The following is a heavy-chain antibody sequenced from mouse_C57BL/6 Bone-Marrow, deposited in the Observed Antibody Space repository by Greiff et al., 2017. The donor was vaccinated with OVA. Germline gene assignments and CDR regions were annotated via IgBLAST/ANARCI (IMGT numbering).Heavy chain of an antibody. Sequence: EVKLVESGGGLVQPGESLKLSCESNEYEFPSHDMSWVRKTPEKRLELVAAINSDGGSTYYPDTMERRFIISRDNTKKTLYMQMRSLRSEDTALLYCARSKRGLYYAMDDWGQGTTVTVSA. J-gene: IGHJ4*01. CDR3: ARSKRGLYYAMDD. CDR2: INSDGGST. CDR1: EYEFPSHD. V-gene: IGHV5-2*01.